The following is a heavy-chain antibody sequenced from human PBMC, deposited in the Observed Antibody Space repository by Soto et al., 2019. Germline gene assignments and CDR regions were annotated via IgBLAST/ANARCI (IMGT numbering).Heavy chain of an antibody. CDR3: ARVRYSGSYSATGAFDI. CDR2: INPSGGST. CDR1: GYTFTSYY. D-gene: IGHD1-26*01. Sequence: ASVKVSCKASGYTFTSYYMHCVRQAPGQVLEWMGIINPSGGSTSYAQKFQGRVTMTRDTSTSTVYMELSSLRSEDTAVYYCARVRYSGSYSATGAFDIWGQGTMVTVSS. V-gene: IGHV1-46*01. J-gene: IGHJ3*02.